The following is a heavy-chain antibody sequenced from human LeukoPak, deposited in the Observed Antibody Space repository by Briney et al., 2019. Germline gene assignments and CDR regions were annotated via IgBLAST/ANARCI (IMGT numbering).Heavy chain of an antibody. V-gene: IGHV1-2*02. D-gene: IGHD2-15*01. Sequence: ASVKVSCKASGYTFTGYYMHWVRQAPGQGLEWMGWINPNSGGANYAQKFQGRVTMTRDTSISTAYMELSSLRSEDTAVYYCATWGDVVAATRTYYYYYMDVWGKGTTVTISS. CDR1: GYTFTGYY. CDR2: INPNSGGA. J-gene: IGHJ6*03. CDR3: ATWGDVVAATRTYYYYYMDV.